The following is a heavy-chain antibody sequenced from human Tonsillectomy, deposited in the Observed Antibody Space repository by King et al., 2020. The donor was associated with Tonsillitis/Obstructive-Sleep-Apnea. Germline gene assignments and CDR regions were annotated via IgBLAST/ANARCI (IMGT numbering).Heavy chain of an antibody. D-gene: IGHD3-10*01. V-gene: IGHV3-74*01. Sequence: VQLVESGGGLVQPGGSLRLSCAASGFTFSNYWMHWVRQAPGKGLVWVSLINSDGCIISYADSVKGRFTISRDNAKNTLYLQMNSLRAEGTAVYYCARGRMGAFDMWGQGTMVTVSS. J-gene: IGHJ3*02. CDR2: INSDGCII. CDR3: ARGRMGAFDM. CDR1: GFTFSNYW.